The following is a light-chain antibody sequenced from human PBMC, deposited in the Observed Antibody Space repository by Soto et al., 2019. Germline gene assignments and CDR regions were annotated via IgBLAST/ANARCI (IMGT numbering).Light chain of an antibody. CDR1: QVISTS. J-gene: IGKJ5*01. V-gene: IGKV1-9*01. CDR3: QQANSFPFT. Sequence: DIQLTQSPSFLSPSIGESFTITCRASQVISTSLAWYQVKPGKAPKRLIYAVSTWESGVPSRFSATVSGTEFSLTITSLQPEDFATYYCQQANSFPFTFGQGTRLEIK. CDR2: AVS.